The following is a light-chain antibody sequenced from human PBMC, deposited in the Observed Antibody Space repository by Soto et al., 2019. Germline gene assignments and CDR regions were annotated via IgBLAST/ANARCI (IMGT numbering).Light chain of an antibody. CDR2: YDS. Sequence: VLTQPPSVSVAPGETARITCGGNDLGTKSVHWYQQKPGQAPVLVIYYDSDRPSGIPERLSGSKSGNTATLTISRVDVGDEADYHCQVWDSSSVHWVFGGGTKVTVL. J-gene: IGLJ3*02. V-gene: IGLV3-21*04. CDR1: DLGTKS. CDR3: QVWDSSSVHWV.